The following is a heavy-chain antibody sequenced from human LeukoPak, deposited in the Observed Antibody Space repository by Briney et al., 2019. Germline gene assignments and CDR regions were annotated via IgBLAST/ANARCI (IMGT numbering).Heavy chain of an antibody. J-gene: IGHJ1*01. D-gene: IGHD3-10*01. V-gene: IGHV1-69*01. CDR3: AREGGITMVRGVIPPAEYFQH. CDR1: GGTFSSYA. Sequence: SVTVSCKASGGTFSSYAISWVRQAPGQGGEWMGGIIPMFGTANYAQKFQRRVTITADESTSTAYMELSSLRSEDTAVYYCAREGGITMVRGVIPPAEYFQHWGQGTLVTVSS. CDR2: IIPMFGTA.